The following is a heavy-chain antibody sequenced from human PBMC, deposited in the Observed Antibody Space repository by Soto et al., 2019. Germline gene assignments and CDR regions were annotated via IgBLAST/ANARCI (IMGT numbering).Heavy chain of an antibody. J-gene: IGHJ4*02. CDR1: GGSISGGGHS. D-gene: IGHD3-10*01. V-gene: IGHV4-30-2*01. Sequence: QLQLQESGSGLVKPSQTLSLTCAVSGGSISGGGHSWSWIRQPPGKGLEWIGYIYHTGNTYYNPSLKTRVTISVDRSKNQFSLKLSSVTAADTAVYYCARGSYGSGTYYEDLVFVYWGQGTLVTVSS. CDR3: ARGSYGSGTYYEDLVFVY. CDR2: IYHTGNT.